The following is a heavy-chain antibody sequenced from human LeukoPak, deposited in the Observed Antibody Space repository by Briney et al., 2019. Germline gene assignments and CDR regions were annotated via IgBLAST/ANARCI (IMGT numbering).Heavy chain of an antibody. D-gene: IGHD6-13*01. CDR1: DYTFTTYG. J-gene: IGHJ4*02. V-gene: IGHV1-18*01. Sequence: ASVKVSCKASDYTFTTYGISWVRQAPGQGLVWMGWISGYNGNTNYAQKLQGRVTMTTDTSTGTAYMELRSLRSDDTAVYFCARGKIAGGQYYFDYWGQGTLVTVSS. CDR3: ARGKIAGGQYYFDY. CDR2: ISGYNGNT.